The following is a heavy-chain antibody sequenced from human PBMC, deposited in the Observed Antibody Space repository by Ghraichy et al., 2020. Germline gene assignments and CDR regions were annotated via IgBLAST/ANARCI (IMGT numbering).Heavy chain of an antibody. J-gene: IGHJ4*02. CDR3: ASSIASEPRVPTYYFDY. D-gene: IGHD6-6*01. CDR1: GGSFSGYY. CDR2: INHSGST. Sequence: SETLSLTCAVYGGSFSGYYWSWIRQPPGKGLEWIGEINHSGSTNYNPSLKSRVTISVDTSKNQFSLKLSSVTAADTAVYYCASSIASEPRVPTYYFDYWGQGTLVTVSS. V-gene: IGHV4-34*01.